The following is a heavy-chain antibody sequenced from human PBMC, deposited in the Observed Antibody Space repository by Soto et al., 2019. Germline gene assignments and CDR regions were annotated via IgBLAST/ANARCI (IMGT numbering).Heavy chain of an antibody. V-gene: IGHV1-18*01. CDR2: ISPYNGDT. Sequence: QVHLVQSETEVKKPGASVKVSCKASGYSFTNYGISWVRQAPGQGLEWMGWISPYNGDTNYAQKLQGRVTMTTDTSTSTAYMELRSRRSDDTAVYYCARGDSSGWSYFDYWGQGTLVTVSS. J-gene: IGHJ4*02. D-gene: IGHD6-19*01. CDR3: ARGDSSGWSYFDY. CDR1: GYSFTNYG.